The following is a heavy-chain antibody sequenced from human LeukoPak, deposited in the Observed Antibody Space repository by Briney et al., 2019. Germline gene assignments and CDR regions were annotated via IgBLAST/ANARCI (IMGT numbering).Heavy chain of an antibody. CDR1: GGSISSYY. CDR3: ARVARRYYFDY. Sequence: PSETLSLTCTVSGGSISSYYWSWIRQPPGKGLEWIGYIYYSGSTNYNPSLKSRVTISVDTSKDQFSLKLSSATAADTAVYYCARVARRYYFDYWGQGTLVTVSS. CDR2: IYYSGST. V-gene: IGHV4-59*01. J-gene: IGHJ4*02.